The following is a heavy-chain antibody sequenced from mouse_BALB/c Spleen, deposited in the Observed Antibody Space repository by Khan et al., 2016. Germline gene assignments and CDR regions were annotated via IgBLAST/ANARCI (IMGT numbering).Heavy chain of an antibody. J-gene: IGHJ3*01. V-gene: IGHV3-1*02. CDR2: IHYSGST. CDR1: GFSITSDYS. CDR3: ARYYYGGAPWFAY. D-gene: IGHD1-1*01. Sequence: EVQLQESGPDLVKPSQSLSLTCTVTGFSITSDYSWHWIRQFPENKLEWMGYIHYSGSTNYNPSLKSRISITRDTSKNQFFLQLNSVTTEGTATFYCARYYYGGAPWFAYWGQGTLVTVSA.